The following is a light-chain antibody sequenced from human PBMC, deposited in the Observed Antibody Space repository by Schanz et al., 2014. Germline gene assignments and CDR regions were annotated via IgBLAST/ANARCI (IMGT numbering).Light chain of an antibody. CDR3: QQYNNWPPTWT. V-gene: IGKV3-15*01. CDR1: ESISDN. CDR2: GAS. J-gene: IGKJ1*01. Sequence: EIVMTQSPATLSVSPGERATLSCRASESISDNLAWYQHKPGQAPRLLIYGASTRATGIPARFSGGGSGTEFTLTISSLQSEDFGVYYCQQYNNWPPTWTFGQGTRVEIK.